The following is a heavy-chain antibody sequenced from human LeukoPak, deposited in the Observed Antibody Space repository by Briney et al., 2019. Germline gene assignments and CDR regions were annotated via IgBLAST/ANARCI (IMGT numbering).Heavy chain of an antibody. V-gene: IGHV1-2*02. Sequence: ASVKVSCKASGYTFTGYYMHWVRQAPGQGLEWMGWINPNSGGTNYAQKFQGRVTMTRDTSISTAYMELSRLRSDDTAVYYCARVGASSGIITMVRGVIITLDYWGQGTLVTVSS. J-gene: IGHJ4*02. D-gene: IGHD3-10*01. CDR1: GYTFTGYY. CDR3: ARVGASSGIITMVRGVIITLDY. CDR2: INPNSGGT.